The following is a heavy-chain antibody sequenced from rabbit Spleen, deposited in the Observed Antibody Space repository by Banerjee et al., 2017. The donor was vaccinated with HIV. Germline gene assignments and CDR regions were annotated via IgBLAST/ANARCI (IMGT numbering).Heavy chain of an antibody. CDR3: ASGYSDIYLDL. J-gene: IGHJ4*01. V-gene: IGHV1S40*01. CDR2: IGTGSGST. CDR1: GFDLSRYYY. Sequence: QSLEESGGDLVKPGASLTLTCTASGFDLSRYYYMCWVRQAPGKGLEWLGCIGTGSGSTWYASWAKGRITISKASSTTVTLQMTSLTAADTATYFCASGYSDIYLDLWGPGTLVTVS. D-gene: IGHD1-1*01.